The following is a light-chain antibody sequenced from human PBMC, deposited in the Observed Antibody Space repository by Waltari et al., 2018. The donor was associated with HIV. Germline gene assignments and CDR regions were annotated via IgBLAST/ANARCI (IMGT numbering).Light chain of an antibody. Sequence: EIVLTQSPASLSLSQGDRATLSFRASQSVITYLGWYQQKPGQAPRLLIFDSKRASGIPARFSGSGSGTDFTLTISGLEPDDSAIYYCQHHHSWPFTFGQGTRLEI. CDR2: DS. J-gene: IGKJ5*01. CDR1: QSVITY. V-gene: IGKV3-11*01. CDR3: QHHHSWPFT.